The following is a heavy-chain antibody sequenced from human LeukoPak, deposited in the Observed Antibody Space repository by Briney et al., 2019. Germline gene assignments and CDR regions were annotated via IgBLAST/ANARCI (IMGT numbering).Heavy chain of an antibody. Sequence: GGSLRLSCAASGFTFDDYGMSWVRQAPGKGLEWVSGINWNGGSTGYADSVKGRFTISRDNAKNALYLQMNSLRAADTALYYCARVANYDFWSYPDYWGQGTLVTVSS. D-gene: IGHD3-3*01. CDR2: INWNGGST. V-gene: IGHV3-20*04. CDR3: ARVANYDFWSYPDY. CDR1: GFTFDDYG. J-gene: IGHJ4*02.